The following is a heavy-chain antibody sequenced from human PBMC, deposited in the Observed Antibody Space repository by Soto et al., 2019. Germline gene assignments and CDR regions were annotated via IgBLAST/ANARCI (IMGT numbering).Heavy chain of an antibody. D-gene: IGHD3-10*01. V-gene: IGHV4-39*01. CDR3: ARHLNYYGSGSYYKPSPEGAFDI. CDR2: IYYSGST. J-gene: IGHJ3*02. CDR1: GGSISSSSYY. Sequence: SSETLSLTCTVSGGSISSSSYYWGWIRQPPGKGLEWIGSIYYSGSTYYNPSLKSRVTISVDTSKNQFSLKLSSVTAADTAVYYCARHLNYYGSGSYYKPSPEGAFDIWGQGTMVIVSS.